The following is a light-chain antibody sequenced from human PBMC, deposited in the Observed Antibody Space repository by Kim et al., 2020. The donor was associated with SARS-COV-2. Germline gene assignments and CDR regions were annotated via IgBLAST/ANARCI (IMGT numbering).Light chain of an antibody. V-gene: IGKV3-15*01. CDR1: QSVGSY. Sequence: EIVMTQSPATLFVSPGEEVTLSCRASQSVGSYIAWYQQKPGQAPRLLIYGASARATGLPDRFSGSGSGTEFTLTITGLRSEDFVVYYCQQYSNWPPLTFGGGTKVDIK. CDR3: QQYSNWPPLT. J-gene: IGKJ4*01. CDR2: GAS.